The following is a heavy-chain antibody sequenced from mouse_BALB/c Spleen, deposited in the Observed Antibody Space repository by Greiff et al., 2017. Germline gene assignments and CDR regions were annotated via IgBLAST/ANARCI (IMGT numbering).Heavy chain of an antibody. J-gene: IGHJ4*01. CDR1: GYTFTDYN. CDR3: NAPWDYAMDY. D-gene: IGHD4-1*01. CDR2: IYPYNGGT. Sequence: EVKLVESGPELVKPGASVKISCKASGYTFTDYNMHWVKQSHGKSLEWIGYIYPYNGGTGYNQKFKSKATLTVDNSSSTAYMELRSLTSEDTAVYYCNAPWDYAMDYWGQGTSVTVSS. V-gene: IGHV1S29*02.